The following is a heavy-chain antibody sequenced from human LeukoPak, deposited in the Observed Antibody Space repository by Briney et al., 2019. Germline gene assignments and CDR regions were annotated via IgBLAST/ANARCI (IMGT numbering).Heavy chain of an antibody. CDR2: TYYRSKWYN. Sequence: SQTLSLTCAISGDSVSSNSAAWNWLRQSPSRGLEWLGRTYYRSKWYNDYAVSVKSRITINLDTSKNQFSLQLNSVTPEDTAVYYCTDKQNWSWGQGTLVTVSS. D-gene: IGHD1-1*01. CDR3: TDKQNWS. J-gene: IGHJ4*02. CDR1: GDSVSSNSAA. V-gene: IGHV6-1*01.